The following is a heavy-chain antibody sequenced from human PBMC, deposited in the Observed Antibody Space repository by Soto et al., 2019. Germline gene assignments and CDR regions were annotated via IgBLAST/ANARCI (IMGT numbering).Heavy chain of an antibody. Sequence: QVQLVQSGAGVKKPGASVKVSCKGSGYAFTTYGITWVRQAPGQGLEWMGWISAHNGNTNYAQKLQGRVTVTRDTSTSTAYMELRSLRSDDTAVYYCARGRYGDYWGQGALVTVSS. CDR3: ARGRYGDY. J-gene: IGHJ4*02. D-gene: IGHD1-1*01. V-gene: IGHV1-18*01. CDR2: ISAHNGNT. CDR1: GYAFTTYG.